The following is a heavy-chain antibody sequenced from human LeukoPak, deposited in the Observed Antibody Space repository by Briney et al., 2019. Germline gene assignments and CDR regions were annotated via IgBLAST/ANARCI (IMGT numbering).Heavy chain of an antibody. CDR3: ARDSGENYGMDV. V-gene: IGHV4-59*12. CDR1: GGSISSYY. J-gene: IGHJ6*02. CDR2: VYYSGST. Sequence: SETLSLTCTVSGGSISSYYWSWIRQPPGKGLEWIGYVYYSGSTYYNPSLKSRVTISVDTSKNQFSLKLSSVTAADTAVYYCARDSGENYGMDVWGQGTTVTVSS. D-gene: IGHD3-10*01.